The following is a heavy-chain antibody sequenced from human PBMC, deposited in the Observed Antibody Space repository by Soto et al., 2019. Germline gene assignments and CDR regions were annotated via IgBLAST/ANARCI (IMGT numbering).Heavy chain of an antibody. Sequence: SETLSLTCTVSGGSVSSGSYYWSWIRQPPGKGLEWIGYIYYSGSTYYNPSLKSRVTISVDTSKNQFSLKLSSVTAADTAVYYCAREDDYGGFLDYWGQGTLVTVSS. CDR3: AREDDYGGFLDY. D-gene: IGHD4-17*01. CDR2: IYYSGST. J-gene: IGHJ4*02. V-gene: IGHV4-31*03. CDR1: GGSVSSGSYY.